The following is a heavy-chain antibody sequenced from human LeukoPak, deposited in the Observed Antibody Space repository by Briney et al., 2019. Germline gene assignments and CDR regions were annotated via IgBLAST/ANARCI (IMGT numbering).Heavy chain of an antibody. Sequence: GESLKISCKGSGYSFTSYWIGWVRQMPGKGLEWMGIIYPGDSDTRYSPSFQGQVTISADKSISTAYLQWSSLKASDTAMYYCARLCSVGAASNWFDSWGQGTLVTVSS. CDR1: GYSFTSYW. CDR2: IYPGDSDT. CDR3: ARLCSVGAASNWFDS. V-gene: IGHV5-51*01. J-gene: IGHJ5*01. D-gene: IGHD2-15*01.